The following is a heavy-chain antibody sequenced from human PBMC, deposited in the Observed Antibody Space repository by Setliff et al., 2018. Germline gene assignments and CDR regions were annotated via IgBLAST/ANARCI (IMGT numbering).Heavy chain of an antibody. V-gene: IGHV4-4*08. J-gene: IGHJ4*02. D-gene: IGHD5-18*01. CDR1: GGAISNYY. CDR3: AREVRDTAVVTGAC. Sequence: SETLSLTCTVSGGAISNYYWSWIRQPPGKGLEWIGYIYSSGSTSYNPSLKTRVTISVDTSKNQFSLKLSSVTAADTAVYYCAREVRDTAVVTGACWGQGTLVTVSS. CDR2: IYSSGST.